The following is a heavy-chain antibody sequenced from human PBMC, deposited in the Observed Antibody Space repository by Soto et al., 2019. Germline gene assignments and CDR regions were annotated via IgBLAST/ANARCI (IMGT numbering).Heavy chain of an antibody. Sequence: GGSLRLSCAASGFTFNTYGMTWVRQAPGKGLEWVSTVSGSGGGTYYADSVKGRFTISRVNSKNTMYLQMSNLRAEDTAVYFCARIGPYCGGDCYPDFDFWGLGTPVTVPS. D-gene: IGHD2-21*02. J-gene: IGHJ4*02. CDR1: GFTFNTYG. V-gene: IGHV3-23*01. CDR3: ARIGPYCGGDCYPDFDF. CDR2: VSGSGGGT.